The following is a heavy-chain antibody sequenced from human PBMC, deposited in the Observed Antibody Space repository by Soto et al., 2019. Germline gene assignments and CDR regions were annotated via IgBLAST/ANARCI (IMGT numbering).Heavy chain of an antibody. CDR3: ARENRRRWFDP. J-gene: IGHJ5*02. Sequence: NPSETLSLTCTVSGGSISSYYWSWIRQPPGKGLEWIGYIYYSGSTNYNPSLKSRVTISVDTSKNQFSLKLSSVTAADTAVYYCARENRRRWFDPWGQGTLVTVSS. V-gene: IGHV4-59*01. CDR2: IYYSGST. CDR1: GGSISSYY.